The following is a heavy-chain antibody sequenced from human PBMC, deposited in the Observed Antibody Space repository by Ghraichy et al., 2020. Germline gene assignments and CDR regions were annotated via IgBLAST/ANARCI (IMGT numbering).Heavy chain of an antibody. CDR1: GGSVSSGSYY. D-gene: IGHD4-23*01. Sequence: SETLSLTCTVSGGSVSSGSYYWSWIRQPPGKGLEWIGYIYYSGSTNYNPSLKSRVTISVDTSKNQFSLKLSSVTAADTAVYYCASQRDYGGNSVDYWGQGTLVTVSS. V-gene: IGHV4-61*01. CDR3: ASQRDYGGNSVDY. CDR2: IYYSGST. J-gene: IGHJ4*02.